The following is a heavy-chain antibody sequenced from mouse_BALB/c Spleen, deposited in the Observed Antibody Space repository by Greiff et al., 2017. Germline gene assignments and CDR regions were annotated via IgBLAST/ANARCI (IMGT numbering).Heavy chain of an antibody. CDR2: IDPENGDT. Sequence: EVKLMESGAELVRSGASVKLSCTASGFNIKDYYMHWVKQRPEQGLEWIGWIDPENGDTEYAPKFQGKATMTADTASNTAYLQLSSLTSEDTAVYYCNVRLYWGQGTLVTVSA. CDR1: GFNIKDYY. V-gene: IGHV14-4*02. D-gene: IGHD3-2*02. J-gene: IGHJ3*01. CDR3: NVRLY.